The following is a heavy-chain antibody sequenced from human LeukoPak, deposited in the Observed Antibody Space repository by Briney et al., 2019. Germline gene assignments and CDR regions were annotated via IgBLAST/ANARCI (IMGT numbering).Heavy chain of an antibody. Sequence: GGSLRLSCAASGFTFRSYGMRWVRQAPGKGLEWVAVIWYDGSNKYYADSVKGRFTISRDNAKNSLYLQMNSLRAEDTALYYCAKGSYGDYVVGYFDYWGQGTLVTVSS. V-gene: IGHV3-33*03. CDR2: IWYDGSNK. J-gene: IGHJ4*02. CDR3: AKGSYGDYVVGYFDY. D-gene: IGHD4-17*01. CDR1: GFTFRSYG.